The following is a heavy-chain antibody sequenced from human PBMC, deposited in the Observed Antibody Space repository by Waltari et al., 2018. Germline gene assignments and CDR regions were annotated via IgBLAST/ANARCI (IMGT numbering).Heavy chain of an antibody. Sequence: VQSGAEVMKPGASVNVSCQASGFIVTVSYIHWLRQAPGQGLEWMGWINPNSGVTNYAQKFQGRVSMTRDTSIATAYMELKRLNSDDTAVYYCARDQYWLERKRYFDLWGRGTQVTVSS. CDR2: INPNSGVT. V-gene: IGHV1-2*02. CDR1: GFIVTVSY. D-gene: IGHD1-1*01. CDR3: ARDQYWLERKRYFDL. J-gene: IGHJ2*01.